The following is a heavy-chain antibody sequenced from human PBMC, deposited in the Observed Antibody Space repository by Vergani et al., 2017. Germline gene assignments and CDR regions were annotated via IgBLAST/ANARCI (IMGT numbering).Heavy chain of an antibody. CDR3: AIEFGSSTIVGVVGSKNYYYGMDV. V-gene: IGHV3-30*01. J-gene: IGHJ6*02. CDR1: GFTFSSYA. CDR2: ISYDGSNK. D-gene: IGHD3-3*01. Sequence: QVQLVESGGGVVQPGRSLRLSCAASGFTFSSYAMHWVRQAPGKGLEWVAVISYDGSNKYYADSVKGRFTISRDNSKNTLYLQMNSLRAEDTAVYYCAIEFGSSTIVGVVGSKNYYYGMDVWGQGTTVTVSS.